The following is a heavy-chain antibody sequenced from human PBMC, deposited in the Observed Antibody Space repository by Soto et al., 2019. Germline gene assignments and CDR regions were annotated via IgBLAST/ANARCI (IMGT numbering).Heavy chain of an antibody. CDR1: GGFVSSGSYY. CDR3: ARVARGTVTTVVDAFDI. D-gene: IGHD1-1*01. CDR2: MSHSGGT. V-gene: IGHV4-34*01. J-gene: IGHJ3*02. Sequence: QVQLQQWGAGLLKPSETLSLTCAVYGGFVSSGSYYWSWIRQPPGKGLEWIGEMSHSGGTHFNPSLESGVTISVDTSNNQLSLRMSSVTAADTALYSCARVARGTVTTVVDAFDIWGPRTMVTVSS.